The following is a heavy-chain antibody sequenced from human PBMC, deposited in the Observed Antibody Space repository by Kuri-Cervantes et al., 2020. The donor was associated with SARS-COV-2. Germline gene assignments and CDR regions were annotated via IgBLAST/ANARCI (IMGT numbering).Heavy chain of an antibody. CDR3: ARQSGWDAFDI. V-gene: IGHV4-59*08. Sequence: GSLRLSCTVSGGSISSHYWSWIRQPPGKGLEWIGYTYYSGSTYYNPSLKSRVTISVDTSKNQFSLKLSSVTAADTAVYYCARQSGWDAFDIWGQGTMVTVSS. CDR1: GGSISSHY. D-gene: IGHD3-10*01. J-gene: IGHJ3*02. CDR2: TYYSGST.